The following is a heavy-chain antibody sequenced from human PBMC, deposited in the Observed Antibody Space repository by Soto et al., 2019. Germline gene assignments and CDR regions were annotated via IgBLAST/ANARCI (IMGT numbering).Heavy chain of an antibody. D-gene: IGHD3-16*02. Sequence: PSETLSLTCTVSGGSISSYYWSWIRQPPGKGLEWIGYIYYSGSTNYNPSLKSRVTISVDTSKNQFSLKLSSVTAADTAVYYCARYHLGWGSYRQGAFDIWGQGTMVTVSS. CDR2: IYYSGST. V-gene: IGHV4-59*01. CDR1: GGSISSYY. CDR3: ARYHLGWGSYRQGAFDI. J-gene: IGHJ3*02.